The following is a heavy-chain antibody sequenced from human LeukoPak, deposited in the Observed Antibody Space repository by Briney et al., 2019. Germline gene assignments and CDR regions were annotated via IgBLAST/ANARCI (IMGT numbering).Heavy chain of an antibody. CDR3: AREDWNDYIDY. CDR2: TSFDGSSQ. Sequence: GRSLRLSCAASGFTFSRYAMHWVRQAPGKGLEWVALTSFDGSSQYYADFVKGRFTISRDNSKNTLYLQMNSLRAEDTAVYYCAREDWNDYIDYWGQGTLVTVSS. D-gene: IGHD1-1*01. V-gene: IGHV3-30-3*01. J-gene: IGHJ4*02. CDR1: GFTFSRYA.